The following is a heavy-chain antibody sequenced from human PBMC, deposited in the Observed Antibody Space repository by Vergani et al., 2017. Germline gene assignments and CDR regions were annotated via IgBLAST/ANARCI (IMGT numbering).Heavy chain of an antibody. J-gene: IGHJ6*03. CDR2: INPSGGST. V-gene: IGHV1-46*01. D-gene: IGHD3-10*01. CDR1: GYTFTSYY. CDR3: AREAAMVRYYYYMDV. Sequence: QVQLVQSGAEVKKPGASVKVSCKASGYTFTSYYMHWVRQAPGQGLEWMGIINPSGGSTSYAQKFQGRVTMTRDTSTSTVYMELSSLRSEDTAVYYCAREAAMVRYYYYMDVWGKGTTVTVSS.